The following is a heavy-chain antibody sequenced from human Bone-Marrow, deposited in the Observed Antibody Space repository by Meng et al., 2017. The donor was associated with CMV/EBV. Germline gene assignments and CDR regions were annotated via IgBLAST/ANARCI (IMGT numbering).Heavy chain of an antibody. Sequence: GESLKISCAASGFTFSSYSMNWVRQAPGKGLEWVSSISSSSSYIYYADSVKGRSTISRDNAKNSLYLQMNSLRAEDTAVYYCAREYSSSWRIYFDYWGQGTLVTVSS. D-gene: IGHD6-13*01. J-gene: IGHJ4*02. V-gene: IGHV3-21*01. CDR1: GFTFSSYS. CDR3: AREYSSSWRIYFDY. CDR2: ISSSSSYI.